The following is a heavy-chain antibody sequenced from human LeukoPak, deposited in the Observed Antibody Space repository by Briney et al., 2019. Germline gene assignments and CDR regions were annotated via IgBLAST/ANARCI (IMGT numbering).Heavy chain of an antibody. CDR2: IRYDGSNK. V-gene: IGHV3-30*02. CDR1: GFTFSSYG. Sequence: GGSLRLSCAASGFTFSSYGMHWVRQAPGKGLEWVAFIRYDGSNKYYADSVKGRFTISRDNSKNTLYLQMNSLRAEDTAVYYCAKDLIRVTMVRGAPYWYYYYYMDVWGKGTTVTISS. J-gene: IGHJ6*03. CDR3: AKDLIRVTMVRGAPYWYYYYYMDV. D-gene: IGHD3-10*01.